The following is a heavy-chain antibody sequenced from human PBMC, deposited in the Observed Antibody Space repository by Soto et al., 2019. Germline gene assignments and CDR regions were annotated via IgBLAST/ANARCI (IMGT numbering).Heavy chain of an antibody. D-gene: IGHD2-2*02. Sequence: LSLTCAVSGGSISSGGYSWSWIRQPPGKGLEWIGYIYHSGSTYYNPSLKSRVTISVDRSKNQFSLKLSSVTAADTAVYYCARGDVLVPAAISYWGQGTLVTVSS. V-gene: IGHV4-30-2*01. J-gene: IGHJ4*02. CDR3: ARGDVLVPAAISY. CDR1: GGSISSGGYS. CDR2: IYHSGST.